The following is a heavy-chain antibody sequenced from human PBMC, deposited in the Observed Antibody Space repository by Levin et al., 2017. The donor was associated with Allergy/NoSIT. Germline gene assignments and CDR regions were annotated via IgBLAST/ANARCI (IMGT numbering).Heavy chain of an antibody. V-gene: IGHV3-33*01. D-gene: IGHD3-10*01. Sequence: PGGSLRLSCAASGFPFSSYGMHWVRQAPGKGLEWVAVIWYDGSKEDYADSVKGRFTISRDNSKNTLYLQMNSLRAEDTAVYYCARTGRGYYGSGRGDYWGQGTLVTVSS. CDR2: IWYDGSKE. CDR1: GFPFSSYG. CDR3: ARTGRGYYGSGRGDY. J-gene: IGHJ4*02.